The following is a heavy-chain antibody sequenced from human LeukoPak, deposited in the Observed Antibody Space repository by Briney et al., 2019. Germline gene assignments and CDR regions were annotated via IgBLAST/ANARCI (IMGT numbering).Heavy chain of an antibody. V-gene: IGHV4-59*08. CDR2: ISYSVST. CDR1: GASISSYY. J-gene: IGHJ4*02. Sequence: SETLSLTCTVSGASISSYYWSWIRQPPGKGLEWIGYISYSVSTNYNPPLKSRVTISADTSKNQVSLTLSSVTAADTAVYYCARLSYGSGSYYNFYFDYWGQGTLVTVSA. CDR3: ARLSYGSGSYYNFYFDY. D-gene: IGHD3-10*01.